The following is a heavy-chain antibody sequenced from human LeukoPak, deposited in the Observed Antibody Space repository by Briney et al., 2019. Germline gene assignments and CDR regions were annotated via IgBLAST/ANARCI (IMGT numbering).Heavy chain of an antibody. D-gene: IGHD1-26*01. V-gene: IGHV4-59*01. J-gene: IGHJ2*01. CDR2: ISDSGST. CDR3: ARVFSGSYRNHWDFDL. CDR1: GGSISSYY. Sequence: PSETLSLTCTVSGGSISSYYWSWIRQSPGKGLEWIGYISDSGSTNYHPSLESRATISADTSKNQFSLKLNSVTAADTAVYYCARVFSGSYRNHWDFDLWGRGTLITVSS.